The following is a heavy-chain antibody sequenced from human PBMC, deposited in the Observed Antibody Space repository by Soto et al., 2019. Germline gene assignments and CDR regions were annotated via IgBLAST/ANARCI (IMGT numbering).Heavy chain of an antibody. CDR3: ARLGLAAAGTPGYSGMDV. J-gene: IGHJ6*02. D-gene: IGHD6-13*01. CDR1: GGSISSSNW. CDR2: IYHSGST. V-gene: IGHV4-4*02. Sequence: QVQLQESGPGLVKPSGTLSLTCAVSGGSISSSNWWSWVRQPPGKGLEWIGEIYHSGSTNYNPSLKSRVTISVDKSKNQFSLKLSSVTAAATAVYYCARLGLAAAGTPGYSGMDVWGQGTAVTVSS.